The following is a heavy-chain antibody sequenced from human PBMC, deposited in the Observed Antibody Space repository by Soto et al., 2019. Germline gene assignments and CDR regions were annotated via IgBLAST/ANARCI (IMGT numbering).Heavy chain of an antibody. CDR1: GFIFSSYG. V-gene: IGHV3-21*01. D-gene: IGHD1-1*01. J-gene: IGHJ4*02. CDR2: ITSSSSYI. CDR3: ARETGTTNY. Sequence: GGSLRLSCVVSGFIFSSYGMHWVRQAPGKGLEWVSSITSSSSYIYYADSVKGRFTVSRDNAKNSLYLQMNSLRAEDTAVYYCARETGTTNYWGQGTLVTVSS.